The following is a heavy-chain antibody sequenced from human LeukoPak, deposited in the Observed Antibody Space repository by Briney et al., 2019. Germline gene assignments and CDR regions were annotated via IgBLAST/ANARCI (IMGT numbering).Heavy chain of an antibody. CDR2: ISGSGGST. V-gene: IGHV3-23*01. CDR1: GFTFSSYA. CDR3: ARVCSSTSCYNSDY. D-gene: IGHD2-2*02. Sequence: GGSLRLSCAASGFTFSSYAMSWVRQAPGKGLEWVSAISGSGGSTYYADSVKGRFTISRDNAKNSLYLQMNSLRAEDTAVYYCARVCSSTSCYNSDYWGQGTLVTVSS. J-gene: IGHJ4*02.